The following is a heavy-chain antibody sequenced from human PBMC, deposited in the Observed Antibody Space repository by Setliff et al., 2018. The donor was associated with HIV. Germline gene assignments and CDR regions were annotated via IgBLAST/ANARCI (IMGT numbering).Heavy chain of an antibody. V-gene: IGHV3-7*03. CDR2: TKYDGSES. CDR3: ARAYNVYDYRFDSSGYDY. D-gene: IGHD3-22*01. CDR1: GFSVSNNY. J-gene: IGHJ4*02. Sequence: HPGGSLRLSCAASGFSVSNNYMSWVRQVPGKGLEWVSNTKYDGSESYYVDSVKGRFIASTDNAKNSLFLEMNSLKAEDTAVYYCARAYNVYDYRFDSSGYDYWGQGTLVTVSS.